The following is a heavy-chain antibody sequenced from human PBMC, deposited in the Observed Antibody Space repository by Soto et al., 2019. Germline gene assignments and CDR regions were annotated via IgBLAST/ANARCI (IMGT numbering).Heavy chain of an antibody. D-gene: IGHD1-1*01. CDR3: AGESEDLNSNFDY. CDR2: ISSTTNYI. CDR1: GFTFTRYS. Sequence: EVQLVESGGGLVKPGGSLRLSCAASGFTFTRYSMNWVRQAPGKGLEWVSSISSTTNYIYYGDSMKARFTISSDNAKNSLYLEMNILRDEDTAVYYCAGESEDLNSNFDYWGQGTLVTVSS. V-gene: IGHV3-21*06. J-gene: IGHJ4*02.